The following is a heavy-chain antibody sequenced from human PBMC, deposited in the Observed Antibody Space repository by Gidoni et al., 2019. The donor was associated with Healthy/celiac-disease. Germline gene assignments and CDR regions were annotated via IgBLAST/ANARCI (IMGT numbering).Heavy chain of an antibody. V-gene: IGHV4-59*01. Sequence: QVQLQESGPGLVKPSETLSLPCTVSGGSISSSYWSWIRQPPGKGLEWIGYIYYSGSTNYNPSLKSRVTISVDTSKNQFSLKLSSVTAADTAVYYCARDLAIFGGYYGMDVWGQGTTVTVSS. D-gene: IGHD3-3*01. CDR2: IYYSGST. J-gene: IGHJ6*02. CDR3: ARDLAIFGGYYGMDV. CDR1: GGSISSSY.